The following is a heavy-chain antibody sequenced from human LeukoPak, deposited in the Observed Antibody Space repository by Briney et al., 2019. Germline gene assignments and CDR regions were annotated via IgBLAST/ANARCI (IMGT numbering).Heavy chain of an antibody. CDR1: GGSFSGYY. D-gene: IGHD3-10*01. CDR3: ARGQWFRAF. V-gene: IGHV4-34*01. Sequence: SETLSPTCAVYGGSFSGYYWTWIRQSPGRGLEWIGEVHYSGSATYNPSLKSRVTISVDTSINQFSLKMNSVTAADTAVYYCARGQWFRAFWSRGTPVTVSS. J-gene: IGHJ4*02. CDR2: VHYSGSA.